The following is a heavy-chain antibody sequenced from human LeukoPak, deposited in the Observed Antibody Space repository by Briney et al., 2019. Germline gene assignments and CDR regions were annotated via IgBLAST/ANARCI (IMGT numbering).Heavy chain of an antibody. D-gene: IGHD1-26*01. J-gene: IGHJ4*02. V-gene: IGHV3-7*01. CDR1: GFTFSSYW. CDR2: IKEGGSEK. Sequence: GGSLRLSCAASGFTFSSYWMSWVRQAPGKGLEWVANIKEGGSEKYYVESVRGRFTISRDNAKNSPFLQMNSLRGEDTAMYYCARGGSSRFGYWGQGTLVTVSS. CDR3: ARGGSSRFGY.